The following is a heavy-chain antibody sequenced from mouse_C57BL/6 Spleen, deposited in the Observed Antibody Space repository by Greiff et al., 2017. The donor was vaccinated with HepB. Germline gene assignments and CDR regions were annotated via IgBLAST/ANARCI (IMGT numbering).Heavy chain of an antibody. CDR2: INPGSGGT. CDR3: ARVELGQFAY. CDR1: GYAFTNYL. J-gene: IGHJ3*01. V-gene: IGHV1-54*01. Sequence: VQLQESGAELVRPGTSVKVSCKASGYAFTNYLIEWVKQRPGQGLEWIGVINPGSGGTNYNEKFKGKATLTADKSSSTAYMQLSSLTSEDSAVYFCARVELGQFAYWGQGTLVTVSA. D-gene: IGHD4-1*01.